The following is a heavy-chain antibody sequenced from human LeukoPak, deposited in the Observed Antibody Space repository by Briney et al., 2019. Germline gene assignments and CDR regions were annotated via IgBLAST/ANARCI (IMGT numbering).Heavy chain of an antibody. V-gene: IGHV3-23*01. CDR3: ARARSITMIVVVTLDY. CDR1: GFTFSRYA. Sequence: PGGSLRLSCAASGFTFSRYAMSWVRQAPGKGLEWVSGISGSGAGTYYADSVKGRFTISRDNSKNTLYLQMNSLRAEDTAVYYCARARSITMIVVVTLDYWGQGTLVTVSS. J-gene: IGHJ4*02. D-gene: IGHD3-22*01. CDR2: ISGSGAGT.